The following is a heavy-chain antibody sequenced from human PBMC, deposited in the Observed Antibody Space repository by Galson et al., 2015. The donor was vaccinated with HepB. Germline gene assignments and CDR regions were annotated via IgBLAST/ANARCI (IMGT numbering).Heavy chain of an antibody. D-gene: IGHD3-22*01. J-gene: IGHJ4*02. V-gene: IGHV1-3*01. CDR3: ARGSTYYYDSSGYYYTPNFDY. CDR1: GYTFTSYA. Sequence: SVKVSCKASGYTFTSYAMHWVRQAPGQRLEWMGWINAGNGNTKYSQKFQGRVTITRDTSASTAYMELSSLRSEDTAVYYCARGSTYYYDSSGYYYTPNFDYWGQGTLVTVSS. CDR2: INAGNGNT.